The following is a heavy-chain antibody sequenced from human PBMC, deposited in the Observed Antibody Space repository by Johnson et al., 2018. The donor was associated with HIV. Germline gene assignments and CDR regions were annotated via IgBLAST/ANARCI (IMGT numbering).Heavy chain of an antibody. J-gene: IGHJ3*02. Sequence: QVQLVESGGGLVQPGGSLRLSCAASGFTFSSYAMHWVRQAPGKGLEWVSAISWNGGSTAYADSVKGRFTISRDNAKNSLYLQMNSLRAEDTAVYYCARVRYSSGWPIYAFDIWGQGTVVIVSS. CDR3: ARVRYSSGWPIYAFDI. V-gene: IGHV3-64*04. CDR1: GFTFSSYA. D-gene: IGHD6-19*01. CDR2: ISWNGGST.